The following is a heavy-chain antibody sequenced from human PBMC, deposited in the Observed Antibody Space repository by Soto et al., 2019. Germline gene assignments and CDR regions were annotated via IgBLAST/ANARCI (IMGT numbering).Heavy chain of an antibody. V-gene: IGHV3-23*01. CDR2: LSASGGST. CDR1: GFTFSTYA. D-gene: IGHD2-21*02. J-gene: IGHJ3*02. Sequence: EVQLLESGGGLVKPGGSLRLSCAASGFTFSTYAMSWVRQAPGKGLEWVSALSASGGSTYYADRVKGRFTISSDNTMNALYQQMNSLRSEDTAVYYCSHPRGEGDFDSYDIWGQGTMVTVSS. CDR3: SHPRGEGDFDSYDI.